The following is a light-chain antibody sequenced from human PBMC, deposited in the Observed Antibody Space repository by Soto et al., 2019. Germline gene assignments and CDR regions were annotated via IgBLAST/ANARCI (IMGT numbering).Light chain of an antibody. CDR2: KAS. CDR3: QQYETYLKT. Sequence: IQLTQSPSSLSASVGDRVTITCRASQSISSWLAWYQQKPGKAPKLLIYKASALESGVPSRFSGSGSGTEFTLTISRVQPEDFATYYCQQYETYLKTFGQGTKVDIK. CDR1: QSISSW. J-gene: IGKJ1*01. V-gene: IGKV1-5*03.